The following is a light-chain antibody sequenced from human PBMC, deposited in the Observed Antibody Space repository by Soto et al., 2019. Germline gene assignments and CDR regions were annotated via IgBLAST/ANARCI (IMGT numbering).Light chain of an antibody. Sequence: QSVLTQPPSASGSPGPSLTISCTGTNSDVGGYNYVSWYQQHPGKAPKLIISEVTKRPSGVPDRFSGSKSGNTASLTVSGLETEDEAYYYCSSYGGSNNHVFGTGTKLTVL. CDR3: SSYGGSNNHV. V-gene: IGLV2-8*01. J-gene: IGLJ1*01. CDR1: NSDVGGYNY. CDR2: EVT.